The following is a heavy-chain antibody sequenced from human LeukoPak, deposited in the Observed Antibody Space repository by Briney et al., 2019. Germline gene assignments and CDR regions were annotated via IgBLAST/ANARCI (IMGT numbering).Heavy chain of an antibody. V-gene: IGHV1-18*01. D-gene: IGHD3-10*01. CDR2: ISAYNGNT. CDR3: ARENTMIRGVPRGFDI. J-gene: IGHJ3*02. CDR1: GYTFTSYG. Sequence: RASVKVSCKASGYTFTSYGISWVRQAPGQGLEWMGWISAYNGNTNYAQKLQGRVTMTTDTSTSTAYMELRSLRSDDTAVYYCARENTMIRGVPRGFDIWGQGTMVTVSS.